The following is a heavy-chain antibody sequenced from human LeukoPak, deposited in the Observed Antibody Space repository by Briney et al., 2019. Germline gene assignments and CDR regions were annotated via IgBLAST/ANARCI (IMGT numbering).Heavy chain of an antibody. J-gene: IGHJ4*02. D-gene: IGHD3-9*01. Sequence: ASVKVSCKASGGTFSNYAISWVRQAPGQGLEWMGGIIPIFGTANYAQKFQGRVTITTDESTSTAYMELSSLRSEDTAVYYCARVRAYYDILTGRNNYYFDYWGQGTLVTVSS. CDR2: IIPIFGTA. V-gene: IGHV1-69*05. CDR3: ARVRAYYDILTGRNNYYFDY. CDR1: GGTFSNYA.